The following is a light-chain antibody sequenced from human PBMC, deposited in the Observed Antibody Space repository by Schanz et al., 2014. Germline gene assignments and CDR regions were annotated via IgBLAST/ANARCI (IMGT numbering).Light chain of an antibody. CDR3: SSYTSSDNLV. CDR2: DVN. CDR1: SSDVGGYNY. V-gene: IGLV2-14*01. Sequence: QSALTQPASVSGSPGQSITISCTGTSSDVGGYNYVSWYQQHPGKAPKLMIYDVNNRPSGVSNRFSGSKSGNTASLTISGLQAEDEVDYYCSSYTSSDNLVFGGGTKLTVL. J-gene: IGLJ3*02.